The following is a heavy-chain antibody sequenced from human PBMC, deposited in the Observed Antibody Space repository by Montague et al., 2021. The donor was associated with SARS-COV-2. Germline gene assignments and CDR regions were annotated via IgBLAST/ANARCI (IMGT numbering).Heavy chain of an antibody. CDR2: IYYSGSA. V-gene: IGHV4-59*01. Sequence: SETLSLTCTVSGGSISSYYWSWIRQPPGKGLEWIGYIYYSGSANYNPSLKSRVTISVDTSKNQFSLKLSSVTAADTAVYYCVRGFDYWGQGTLVTVSS. J-gene: IGHJ4*02. CDR1: GGSISSYY. CDR3: VRGFDY.